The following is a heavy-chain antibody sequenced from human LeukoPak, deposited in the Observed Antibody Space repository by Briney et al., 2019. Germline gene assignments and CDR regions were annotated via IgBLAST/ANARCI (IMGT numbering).Heavy chain of an antibody. J-gene: IGHJ4*02. D-gene: IGHD3-22*01. Sequence: ASVKVSCKASGYTFTSYGISWVRQAPGQGLEWMGWISAYNGNTNYAQKLQGRVTMTTDTSTSTAYMELRSLRSDDTAVYYCARESPIRWLFHIDYWGQGTLVTVSS. CDR3: ARESPIRWLFHIDY. CDR2: ISAYNGNT. V-gene: IGHV1-18*01. CDR1: GYTFTSYG.